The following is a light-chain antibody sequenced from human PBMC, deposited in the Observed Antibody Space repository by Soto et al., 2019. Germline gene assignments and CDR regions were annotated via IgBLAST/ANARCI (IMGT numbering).Light chain of an antibody. CDR2: GAS. V-gene: IGKV3-20*01. CDR1: QSVNTNY. J-gene: IGKJ4*01. Sequence: EVVLTQSPGTLSLSPGERATLSCRASQSVNTNYLAWYQRKPGQGPRLLIYGASSRATGISDRFSGSGSGTDFTLSISRLEPEDFAVYYCQQYGSSPVTFGGGTKVEIK. CDR3: QQYGSSPVT.